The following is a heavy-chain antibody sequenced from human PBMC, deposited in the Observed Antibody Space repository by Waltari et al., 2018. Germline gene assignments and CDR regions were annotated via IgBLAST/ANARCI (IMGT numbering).Heavy chain of an antibody. CDR1: GFSFSECV. Sequence: VYLVESGGGLAQPGGSLRLYCAASGFSFSECVMNWVRQAPGKGLESVAVIWHDGTNKYYADSVKGRFTVSRDNSKNTMYLQMNSLRVEDTAVYYCAPPRQWTFDSWGQGALVTVSS. V-gene: IGHV3-33*08. CDR2: IWHDGTNK. D-gene: IGHD6-19*01. J-gene: IGHJ4*02. CDR3: APPRQWTFDS.